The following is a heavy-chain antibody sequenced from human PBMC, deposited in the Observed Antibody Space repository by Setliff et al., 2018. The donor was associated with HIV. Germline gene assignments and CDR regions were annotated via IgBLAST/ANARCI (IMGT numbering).Heavy chain of an antibody. D-gene: IGHD6-19*01. J-gene: IGHJ4*02. Sequence: PSETLSLTCAVSGASFVGDNHWRWIRQTPERGLEWIAYFMYTDIHYVNYLNYRNPSLASRLSISVDKSKNQFSLTLSSVTAADTAVYHCANTPSSGWSSLYHDYWGQGTLVTASS. CDR3: ANTPSSGWSSLYHDY. CDR2: FMYTDIHYVNYLN. CDR1: GASFVGDNH. V-gene: IGHV4-30-4*01.